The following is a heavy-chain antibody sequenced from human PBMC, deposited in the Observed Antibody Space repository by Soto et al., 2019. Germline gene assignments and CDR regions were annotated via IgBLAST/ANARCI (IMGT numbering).Heavy chain of an antibody. V-gene: IGHV1-58*01. D-gene: IGHD3-10*01. CDR2: IVVGSGNT. J-gene: IGHJ4*02. Sequence: SVKVSCKASGFTFTISAVQCVLQSRVQRLDWIGWIVVGSGNTNYAQKFQERVTITRDMSTSTAYMELSSLRSEDTAVYYCAADPSMVRGVPSDYWGQGTLVTVSS. CDR3: AADPSMVRGVPSDY. CDR1: GFTFTISA.